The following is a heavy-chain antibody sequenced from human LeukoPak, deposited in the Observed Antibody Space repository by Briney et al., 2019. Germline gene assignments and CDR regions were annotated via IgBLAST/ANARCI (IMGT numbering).Heavy chain of an antibody. CDR3: ARVRARYSSGWYPVYFDY. CDR2: ISYDGSNK. CDR1: GFTFSSYA. V-gene: IGHV3-30-3*01. D-gene: IGHD6-19*01. J-gene: IGHJ4*02. Sequence: GGSLRLSCAASGFTFSSYAMHWVRQAPGKGLEWVAVISYDGSNKYYADSVKGRFTISRDNSKNTLYLQMNSLRAEDTAVYYCARVRARYSSGWYPVYFDYWGQGTLVTVSS.